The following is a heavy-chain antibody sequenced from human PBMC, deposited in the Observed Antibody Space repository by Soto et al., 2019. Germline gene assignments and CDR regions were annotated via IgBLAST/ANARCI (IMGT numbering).Heavy chain of an antibody. Sequence: QVQLQESGPGLVKPSETLSLTCTVSGGSISSYYWSWIRQPAGKGLEWIGRIYTSGSTNYNPSLKSRVTLSVDTSKIQFSLKLSSVTAADTAVYYCARSTPKFWSGYSATFDYWGQGTLVTVSS. CDR1: GGSISSYY. V-gene: IGHV4-4*07. CDR2: IYTSGST. D-gene: IGHD3-3*01. J-gene: IGHJ4*02. CDR3: ARSTPKFWSGYSATFDY.